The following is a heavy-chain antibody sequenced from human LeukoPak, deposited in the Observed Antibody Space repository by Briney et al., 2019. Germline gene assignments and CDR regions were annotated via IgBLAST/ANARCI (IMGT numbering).Heavy chain of an antibody. CDR3: AKKKGYNWNFVIDYFDY. J-gene: IGHJ4*02. D-gene: IGHD1-7*01. Sequence: GGSLRLSCAASGFTFSSYAMSWVRQAPGKGLEWVSAISGSGGSTYYADSVKGRFTVSRDNSKNTLCLQMNSLRAKDTAVYYCAKKKGYNWNFVIDYFDYWGQGTLVTVSS. V-gene: IGHV3-23*01. CDR1: GFTFSSYA. CDR2: ISGSGGST.